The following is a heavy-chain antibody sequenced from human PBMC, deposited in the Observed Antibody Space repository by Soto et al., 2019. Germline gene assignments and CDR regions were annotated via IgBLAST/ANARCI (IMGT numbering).Heavy chain of an antibody. CDR3: ARKSSTSYWFDP. CDR1: GYTFFNYG. D-gene: IGHD2-2*01. V-gene: IGHV1-18*01. J-gene: IGHJ5*02. CDR2: ISGYNGNT. Sequence: ASVKVSCKASGYTFFNYGISWVRQAPGQGLEWMGWISGYNGNTNYAQKFQARVTMTTDTSTRTAYMELRSLRSDDTALYYCARKSSTSYWFDPWGQGTLVTVSS.